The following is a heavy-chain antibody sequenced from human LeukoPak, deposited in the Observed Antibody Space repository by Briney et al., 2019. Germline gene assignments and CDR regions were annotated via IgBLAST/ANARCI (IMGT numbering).Heavy chain of an antibody. V-gene: IGHV4-59*08. D-gene: IGHD4/OR15-4a*01. J-gene: IGHJ6*02. CDR2: IYYSGST. CDR1: GGSISSYY. Sequence: SETLSLTCTVSGGSISSYYWSWIRQPPGKGLEWIGYIYYSGSTNYNPSLKSRVTISVDTSKSQFSLKLSSVTAADTAVYYCARGAYYYYYGMDVWGQGTTVTVSS. CDR3: ARGAYYYYYGMDV.